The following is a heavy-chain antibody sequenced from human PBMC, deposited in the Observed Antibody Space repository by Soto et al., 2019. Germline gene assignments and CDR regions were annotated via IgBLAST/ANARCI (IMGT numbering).Heavy chain of an antibody. V-gene: IGHV3-48*04. CDR2: ISGNSRTI. J-gene: IGHJ4*02. CDR1: GFTFSTYS. CDR3: ARERVTTTAADF. D-gene: IGHD4-17*01. Sequence: PGGSLRLSCAASGFTFSTYSMMWVRQAPGKGLEWTSYISGNSRTIYYADSVKGRFTISRDNAKNSLYLQMNSLRAEDTSVYYCARERVTTTAADFWGQGTLVTVSS.